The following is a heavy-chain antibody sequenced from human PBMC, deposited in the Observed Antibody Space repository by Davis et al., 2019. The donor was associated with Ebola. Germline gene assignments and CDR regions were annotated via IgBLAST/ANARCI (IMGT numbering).Heavy chain of an antibody. V-gene: IGHV3-23*01. CDR3: AKDWGYMVRGVMIDY. CDR1: GFTFSSYA. J-gene: IGHJ4*02. D-gene: IGHD3-10*01. CDR2: ISGSGGST. Sequence: GGSLRLSCAASGFTFSSYAMSWVRQAPGKGLEWVSAISGSGGSTYYADSVKGRFTISRDNSKNTLFLQMSSLRAEDTAVYYCAKDWGYMVRGVMIDYWGQGTLVTVSS.